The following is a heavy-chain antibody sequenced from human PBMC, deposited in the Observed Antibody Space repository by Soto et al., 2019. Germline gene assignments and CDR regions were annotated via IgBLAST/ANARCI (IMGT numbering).Heavy chain of an antibody. J-gene: IGHJ6*02. CDR2: IWYDGSNK. CDR1: GFTFSSYG. Sequence: GGSLRLSCAASGFTFSSYGMHWVRQAPGRGLEWVAVIWYDGSNKYYADSVKGRFTISRDNSKNTLYLQMNSLRAEDTAVYYCAREIVRGISHPWRTYYYGMDVWGQGTTVTVSS. V-gene: IGHV3-33*01. D-gene: IGHD2-15*01. CDR3: AREIVRGISHPWRTYYYGMDV.